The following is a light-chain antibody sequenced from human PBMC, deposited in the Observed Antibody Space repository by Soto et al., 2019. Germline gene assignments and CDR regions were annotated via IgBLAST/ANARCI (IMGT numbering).Light chain of an antibody. CDR1: SSDVGGYNY. CDR2: DVT. J-gene: IGLJ1*01. Sequence: QSALTQPASVSGSPGQSITISCTGTSSDVGGYNYVSWYQQHPGKAPKLMIYDVTNRPSGVSNRFSGSKSGNTASLTISGLQAEDEADYYCSSYTGSNTLEVFGTGTQLTVL. CDR3: SSYTGSNTLEV. V-gene: IGLV2-14*03.